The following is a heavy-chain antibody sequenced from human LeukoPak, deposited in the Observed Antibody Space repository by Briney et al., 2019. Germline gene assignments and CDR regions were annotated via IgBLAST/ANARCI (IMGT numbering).Heavy chain of an antibody. CDR2: ISSSSRNT. CDR1: GFIFSTYS. J-gene: IGHJ4*02. V-gene: IGHV3-21*01. CDR3: ARVNGLYYFDY. Sequence: GGSLRLSCAVSGFIFSTYSMTWVRQAPGKGLEWVSSISSSSRNTYYTDSVKGRFTISRDNAKNSLYLQMSSLRAEDTAVYYCARVNGLYYFDYWGQGTLVTVSS. D-gene: IGHD3-16*01.